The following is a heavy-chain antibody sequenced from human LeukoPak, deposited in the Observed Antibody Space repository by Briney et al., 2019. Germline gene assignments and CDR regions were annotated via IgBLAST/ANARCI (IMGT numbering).Heavy chain of an antibody. D-gene: IGHD3-22*01. V-gene: IGHV3-74*01. CDR2: IYRDGSTT. CDR3: ATDYYDSSGYSVRGAFDI. CDR1: GFGFSRYW. Sequence: GGSLRLSCAASGFGFSRYWMHWVRQAPGTGLKWVSRIYRDGSTTDYADSVKGRFTISRDNAKNSLYLQMNSLRAEDTAVYYCATDYYDSSGYSVRGAFDIWGQGTMVTVSS. J-gene: IGHJ3*02.